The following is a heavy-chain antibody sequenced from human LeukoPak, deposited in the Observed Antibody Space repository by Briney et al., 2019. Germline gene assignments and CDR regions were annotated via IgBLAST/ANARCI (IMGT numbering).Heavy chain of an antibody. CDR1: GFTFSSYS. CDR2: ISSSGTTI. CDR3: AKEGGTHFDH. Sequence: GGSLRLACAASGFTFSSYSMNWVRQAPGKGLEWVSYISSSGTTISYAQSVKGRFTITRDNAQNSLTLHMNTLRADDTAVYYCAKEGGTHFDHWGQGTLVTVSS. J-gene: IGHJ4*02. V-gene: IGHV3-48*01. D-gene: IGHD1-26*01.